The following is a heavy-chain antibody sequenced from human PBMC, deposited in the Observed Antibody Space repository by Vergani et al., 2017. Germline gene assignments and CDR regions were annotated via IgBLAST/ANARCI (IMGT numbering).Heavy chain of an antibody. V-gene: IGHV1-69*02. CDR3: ADVDTAMVTDY. Sequence: QVQLVQSGAEVKKPGSSVKVSCKASGGTFSSYTISWVRQAPGQGLEWMGRIIPILGIANYAQKFQGRVTITADKSTSTAYMVLSSLRSEDTAVYYCADVDTAMVTDYWGQGTLVTVSS. D-gene: IGHD5-18*01. CDR2: IIPILGIA. J-gene: IGHJ4*02. CDR1: GGTFSSYT.